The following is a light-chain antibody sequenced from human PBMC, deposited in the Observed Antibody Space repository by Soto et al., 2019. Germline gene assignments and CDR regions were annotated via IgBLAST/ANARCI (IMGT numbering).Light chain of an antibody. Sequence: DIVMAQSPDSLAVSLGERATIKCKSSQRVLNSSNNKNYIAWYHQKPGQPPKLLIYWASTRESGVPDRFTGSGSGTDFTLSISSLQAEDVAVYYCQQYYSTLLTFGGGTKVEI. CDR3: QQYYSTLLT. CDR1: QRVLNSSNNKNY. V-gene: IGKV4-1*01. J-gene: IGKJ4*01. CDR2: WAS.